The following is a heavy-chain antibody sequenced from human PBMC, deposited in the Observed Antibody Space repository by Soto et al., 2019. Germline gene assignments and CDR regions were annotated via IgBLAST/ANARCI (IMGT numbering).Heavy chain of an antibody. J-gene: IGHJ6*02. CDR2: IYPNGNT. Sequence: SETLSLTCAVSGGSIRSYYWTWIRQPPGKGLEWIGYIYPNGNTKYNPSLKSRVTMSVDLPKNHFSLKVGSVNAADTAVYYCARLYYVSGRPLMDVWAQGTPVTVSS. D-gene: IGHD3-10*01. V-gene: IGHV4-59*01. CDR1: GGSIRSYY. CDR3: ARLYYVSGRPLMDV.